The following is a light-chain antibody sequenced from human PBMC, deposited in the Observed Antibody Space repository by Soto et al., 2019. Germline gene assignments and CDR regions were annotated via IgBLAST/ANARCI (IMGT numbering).Light chain of an antibody. CDR2: DVS. J-gene: IGLJ1*01. CDR1: SSDVESYNL. CDR3: CSYAGSYTFYV. Sequence: QSVLTQPASVSGSPGQSITISCTGTSSDVESYNLVSWYQQHPGKAPKVMIYDVSKRPSGVPDRFSGSKSGNTASLTLSGLQAEDEADYYRCSYAGSYTFYVFGTGTKVTVL. V-gene: IGLV2-11*01.